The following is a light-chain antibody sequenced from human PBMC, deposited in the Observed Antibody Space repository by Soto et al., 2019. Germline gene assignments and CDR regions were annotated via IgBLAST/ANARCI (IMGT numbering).Light chain of an antibody. CDR2: GAS. V-gene: IGKV3-20*01. CDR1: QSVSSNY. CDR3: QQYSRSPPT. J-gene: IGKJ1*01. Sequence: EIVLTQSPGTLSLSPGERATLSCRASQSVSSNYLAWYQQRPGQAPRLLIYGASSRATGIPDRFSGGGSGTDFTLTISRLEPEDFAVYYCQQYSRSPPTFGQGTKVDIK.